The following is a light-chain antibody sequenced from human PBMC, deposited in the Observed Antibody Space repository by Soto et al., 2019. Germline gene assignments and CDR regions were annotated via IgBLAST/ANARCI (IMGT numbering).Light chain of an antibody. CDR1: QSVTSSN. V-gene: IGKV3-20*01. CDR3: QHYYYSSIT. Sequence: EIVLTQSPGTLSLSPGERATLSCRASQSVTSSNLAWYQQRPGQAPRLVNYGASSRATDMPDRFSGSGSGTDFTLTISRLEPEDFAVYYCQHYYYSSITFGQGTRLEIK. CDR2: GAS. J-gene: IGKJ5*01.